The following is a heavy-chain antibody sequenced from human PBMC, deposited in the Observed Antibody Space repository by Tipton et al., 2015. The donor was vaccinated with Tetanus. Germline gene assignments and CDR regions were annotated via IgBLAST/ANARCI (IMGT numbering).Heavy chain of an antibody. CDR2: IFHSGST. CDR3: ARDQPSGYGMDV. J-gene: IGHJ6*02. Sequence: TLSLTCAVSGGSISTNNWWYWVRQPPGKGLEWIGEIFHSGSTNYSPSLKSRVTIPVDKSKNQFSLKLSTVTAADTAVYYCARDQPSGYGMDVWGQGTTVTVSS. CDR1: GGSISTNNW. V-gene: IGHV4-4*02.